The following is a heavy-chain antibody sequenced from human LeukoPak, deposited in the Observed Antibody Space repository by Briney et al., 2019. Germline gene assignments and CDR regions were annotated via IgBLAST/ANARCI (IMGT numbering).Heavy chain of an antibody. J-gene: IGHJ4*02. CDR1: GFTFSNYW. D-gene: IGHD3-9*01. Sequence: GGSLRLSCAASGFTFSNYWMTWVRQAPGKGLEWIGRTRNKANSYTTEYAASVKGRFTISRDDSKNSLYLQMNSLKTEDTAVYYCARWDSAVTGYYWGQGTLVTVSS. CDR2: TRNKANSYTT. CDR3: ARWDSAVTGYY. V-gene: IGHV3-72*01.